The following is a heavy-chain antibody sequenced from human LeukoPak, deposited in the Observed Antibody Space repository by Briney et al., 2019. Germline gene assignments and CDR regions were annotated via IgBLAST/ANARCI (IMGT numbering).Heavy chain of an antibody. J-gene: IGHJ3*02. CDR2: IWYDGSNK. V-gene: IGHV3-33*08. CDR1: GFTFSTYG. Sequence: GGSLRLSCAASGFTFSTYGMHWVRQAPGKGLEWVAVIWYDGSNKYYGDSVKGRFTISRDNSKNTVYLQMNSLRAEDTAVYYCARDPFYYGSGSSEPLDAFDIWGQGTMVTVSS. D-gene: IGHD3-10*01. CDR3: ARDPFYYGSGSSEPLDAFDI.